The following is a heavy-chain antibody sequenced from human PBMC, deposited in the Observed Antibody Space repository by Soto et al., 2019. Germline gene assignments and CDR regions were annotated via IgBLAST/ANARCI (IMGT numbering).Heavy chain of an antibody. CDR1: GFTFSSSA. Sequence: EVQLLKSGRGWVQPGGVLRLSCAASGFTFSSSAMSWVRQAPGKGLEWVSSNSNSGGSTYYADSVKGRFTISRDNSKNTLYLQMKSLQAEDTAVYYCAKGCGGDCYSGIQYWGQGTLVTVSS. D-gene: IGHD2-21*02. V-gene: IGHV3-23*01. CDR3: AKGCGGDCYSGIQY. J-gene: IGHJ4*02. CDR2: NSNSGGST.